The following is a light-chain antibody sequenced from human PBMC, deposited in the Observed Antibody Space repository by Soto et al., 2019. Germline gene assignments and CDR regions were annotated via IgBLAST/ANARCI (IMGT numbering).Light chain of an antibody. Sequence: DIVMTQSPDSLAVSLGERATINCKSSQNNKNYLAWYQQKAGQPPKLIIDWASTRASGVPDRFSGSGSGTDFTLTISSLQAEDVAVYYCQHYYSSWTFGQGTRWIS. CDR2: WAS. CDR3: QHYYSSWT. CDR1: QNNKNY. V-gene: IGKV4-1*01. J-gene: IGKJ1*01.